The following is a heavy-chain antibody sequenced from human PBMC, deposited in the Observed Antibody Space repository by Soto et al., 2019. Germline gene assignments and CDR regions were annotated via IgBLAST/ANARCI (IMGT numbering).Heavy chain of an antibody. Sequence: PGGSLTLTCAASGFTFSSYALSWVRQAPGKGLEWVSAISGSGGSTYNADSVKGRFNISRDNSKNTLYLQTNSLRAEDTAVYYCEKCVVQYSFDSWGPGTLVTVSS. V-gene: IGHV3-23*01. CDR3: EKCVVQYSFDS. J-gene: IGHJ4*02. D-gene: IGHD6-6*01. CDR1: GFTFSSYA. CDR2: ISGSGGST.